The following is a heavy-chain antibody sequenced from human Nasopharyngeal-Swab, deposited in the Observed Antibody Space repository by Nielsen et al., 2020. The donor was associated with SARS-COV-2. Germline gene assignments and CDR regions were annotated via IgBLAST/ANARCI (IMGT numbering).Heavy chain of an antibody. J-gene: IGHJ6*03. Sequence: GGSLRLSCKGSGYSFTSYWIGWVRQMPGKGLEWMGIIYPGDSGTRYSPSFQGQVTISADKSISTAYLQWSSLKASDTAMYYCARQGAVAGYYYYYMDVWGKGTTVTVSS. CDR1: GYSFTSYW. CDR3: ARQGAVAGYYYYYMDV. CDR2: IYPGDSGT. D-gene: IGHD6-19*01. V-gene: IGHV5-51*01.